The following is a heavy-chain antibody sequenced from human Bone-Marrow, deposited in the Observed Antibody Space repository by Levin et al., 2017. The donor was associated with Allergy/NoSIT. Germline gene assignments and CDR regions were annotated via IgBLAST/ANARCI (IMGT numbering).Heavy chain of an antibody. CDR3: AREGLCSGGDCYPTFHYYGMDV. CDR2: IYYSGST. Sequence: SETLSLTCTVSGGSVSSGDYYWSWIRLAPGKGLEWIGHIYYSGSTYYHPSLRGRLTISVDTSKNQFSLKLRSVTAADTAVYYCAREGLCSGGDCYPTFHYYGMDVWSQGSTVTVSS. V-gene: IGHV4-61*08. CDR1: GGSVSSGDYY. D-gene: IGHD2-21*02. J-gene: IGHJ6*02.